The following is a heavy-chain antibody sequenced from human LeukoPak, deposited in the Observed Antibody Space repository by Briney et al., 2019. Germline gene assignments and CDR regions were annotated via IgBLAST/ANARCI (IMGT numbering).Heavy chain of an antibody. D-gene: IGHD6-13*01. Sequence: ASQTLSLTCTVSDGSISSGSYYWTWVRQPAGKGLEWIGRIYTGGGTTYNPSLKSRVTMSLDTSKNQFSLKLSSVTAADTAVYYCARDDTGIAAAGGLYWGQGTLVTVSS. CDR3: ARDDTGIAAAGGLY. CDR1: DGSISSGSYY. V-gene: IGHV4-61*02. J-gene: IGHJ4*02. CDR2: IYTGGGT.